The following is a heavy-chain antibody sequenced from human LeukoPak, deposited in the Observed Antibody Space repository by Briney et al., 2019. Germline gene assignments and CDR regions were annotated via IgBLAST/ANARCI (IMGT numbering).Heavy chain of an antibody. Sequence: TSETLSLTCTVSGGSISSYYWSWIRQPPGKGLEWIGYIYYSGSTNYNPSLKSRVTISVDTSKNQFSLKLSSVTAADTAVYYCARGDSIAVAGTIDYFDYWGQGTLVTVSS. CDR1: GGSISSYY. V-gene: IGHV4-59*01. CDR3: ARGDSIAVAGTIDYFDY. J-gene: IGHJ4*02. CDR2: IYYSGST. D-gene: IGHD6-19*01.